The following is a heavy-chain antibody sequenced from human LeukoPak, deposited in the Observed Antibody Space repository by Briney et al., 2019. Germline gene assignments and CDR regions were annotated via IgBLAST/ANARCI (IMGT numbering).Heavy chain of an antibody. CDR3: AKFLAPETYQLLLGY. CDR1: GFTFSSYA. V-gene: IGHV3-23*01. D-gene: IGHD2-2*01. CDR2: ISDSGGST. Sequence: QPGGSLRLSCAASGFTFSSYAMSWVRQAPGKGLEWVSFISDSGGSTSYADSVKGRFTISRDNSKNTLYLQMNSLRAEDTAVYYCAKFLAPETYQLLLGYWGQGTLVTVSS. J-gene: IGHJ4*02.